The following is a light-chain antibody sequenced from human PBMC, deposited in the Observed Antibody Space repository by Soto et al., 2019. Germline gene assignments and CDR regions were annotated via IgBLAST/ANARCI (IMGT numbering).Light chain of an antibody. CDR1: QSILYSSINRNY. J-gene: IGKJ1*01. CDR3: QQYYSTPRT. V-gene: IGKV4-1*01. Sequence: DIVMTQSPDSLAVSPGERATINCKSSQSILYSSINRNYLAWFQQKPGQPPKLLIYWASTRESGVPDRFSGSGSGTDFTLTISSLQAEDVAVYFCQQYYSTPRTFGQGTKVEIK. CDR2: WAS.